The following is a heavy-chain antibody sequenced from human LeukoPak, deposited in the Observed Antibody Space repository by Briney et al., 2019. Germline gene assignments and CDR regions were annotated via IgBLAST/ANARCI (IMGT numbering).Heavy chain of an antibody. CDR3: AKVARYCTNGVCPFDY. D-gene: IGHD2-8*01. Sequence: GGSLRLSCAASGFTFSSYAMSWVRQAPGKGLEWVSTISGSGGSTYYADSVKGRFTISRDNSKNTLYLQMNSLRAEDTAVYFCAKVARYCTNGVCPFDYWGQGTLVTVSS. CDR1: GFTFSSYA. J-gene: IGHJ4*02. CDR2: ISGSGGST. V-gene: IGHV3-23*01.